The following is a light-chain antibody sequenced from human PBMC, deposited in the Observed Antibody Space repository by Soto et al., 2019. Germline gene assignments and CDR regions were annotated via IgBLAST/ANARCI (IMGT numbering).Light chain of an antibody. V-gene: IGLV1-44*01. CDR2: SPN. CDR1: RSNIGSNN. J-gene: IGLJ3*02. Sequence: QSVLTQPPSASGTPGQRVNISCSGSRSNIGSNNVNWYQQLPGTAPKLLIYSPNQRPSGVPERFSGSKSDTSASLAISGLQSEDEADYHCAAWDDSLRNGVFGGGTKLTVL. CDR3: AAWDDSLRNGV.